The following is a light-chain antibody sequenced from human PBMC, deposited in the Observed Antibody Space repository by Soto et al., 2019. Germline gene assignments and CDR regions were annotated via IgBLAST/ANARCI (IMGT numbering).Light chain of an antibody. V-gene: IGKV3-20*01. CDR1: QSVSNSY. CDR3: QQYISSPRT. CDR2: GAS. Sequence: EIVLTQSPGTLSLSPGERATRSCRASQSVSNSYLAWYQQKPGQAPRLLIYGASSRATGIPDRFSGSGSGTDFTLTISRLEPEDFAVFYCQQYISSPRTVGQGTKVDIK. J-gene: IGKJ2*01.